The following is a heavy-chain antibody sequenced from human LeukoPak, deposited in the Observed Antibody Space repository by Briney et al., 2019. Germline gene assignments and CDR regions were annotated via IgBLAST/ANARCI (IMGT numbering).Heavy chain of an antibody. V-gene: IGHV4-34*01. D-gene: IGHD3-22*01. Sequence: SETLSLTCAVYGGSFSGYYWSWIRQPPGKGLEWIREINHSGSTNYNPSLKSRVTISVDTSKNQFSLKLSSVTAADTAVYYCARGSGYYLSYYYYYGMDVWGQGTTVTVSS. CDR1: GGSFSGYY. CDR3: ARGSGYYLSYYYYYGMDV. CDR2: INHSGST. J-gene: IGHJ6*02.